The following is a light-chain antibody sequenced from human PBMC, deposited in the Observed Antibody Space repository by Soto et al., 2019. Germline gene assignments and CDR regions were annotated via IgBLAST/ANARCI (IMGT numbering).Light chain of an antibody. CDR1: QSVSSY. CDR2: DAS. CDR3: QQYYSFPGT. Sequence: EIVLTQSPATLSLSPGERATLSCRASQSVSSYLAWYQHKPGQAPRLLIYDASNRATGIPARFSGSGSGTDFTLTISCLQSEDFATYYCQQYYSFPGTFGQGTKVDI. J-gene: IGKJ1*01. V-gene: IGKV3-11*01.